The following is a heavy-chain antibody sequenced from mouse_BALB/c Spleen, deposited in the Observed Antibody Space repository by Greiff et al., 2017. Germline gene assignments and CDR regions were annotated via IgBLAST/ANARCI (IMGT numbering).Heavy chain of an antibody. CDR3: ASLYYQTYWYFDV. J-gene: IGHJ1*01. CDR2: IRNKANGYTT. V-gene: IGHV7-3*02. D-gene: IGHD2-1*01. CDR1: GFTFTDYY. Sequence: EVQRVESGGGLVQPGGSLRLSCATSGFTFTDYYMSWVRQPPGKALEWLGFIRNKANGYTTEYSASVKGRFTISRDNSQSILYLQMNTLRAEDSATYYCASLYYQTYWYFDVWGAGTTVTVSS.